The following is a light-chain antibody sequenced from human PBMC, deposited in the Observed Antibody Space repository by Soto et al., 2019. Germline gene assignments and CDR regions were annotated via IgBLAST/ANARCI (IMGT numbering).Light chain of an antibody. CDR3: QQYNNWAPP. V-gene: IGKV3-15*01. CDR2: GAS. J-gene: IGKJ4*01. Sequence: EIVMTQSPATLSVSPGERATLSCRASQSVSSNLAWYQQKPGQAPRLLIYGASTRATGIPARFSGSGSGTEFTLTISSLQSEDFAVYYCQQYNNWAPPFCGGTKVEIK. CDR1: QSVSSN.